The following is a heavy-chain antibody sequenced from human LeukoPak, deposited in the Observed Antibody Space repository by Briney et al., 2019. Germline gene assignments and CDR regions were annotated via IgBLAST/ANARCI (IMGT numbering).Heavy chain of an antibody. Sequence: ASVKVSCKASGYTFNRYGFSWVRQAPGQGLECQGWMSAYSGNTKYAQNFQDRVTMTTDASTSTAYMELRSLTSDDTAVYFCARTHDYDNFPDYWGQGTLVAVSS. D-gene: IGHD4-11*01. CDR1: GYTFNRYG. J-gene: IGHJ4*02. V-gene: IGHV1-18*01. CDR2: MSAYSGNT. CDR3: ARTHDYDNFPDY.